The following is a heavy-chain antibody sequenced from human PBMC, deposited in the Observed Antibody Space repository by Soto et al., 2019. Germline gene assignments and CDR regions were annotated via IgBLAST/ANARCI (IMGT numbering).Heavy chain of an antibody. Sequence: SETLSLTCAVYGGSFSGYYWSWIRQPPGKGLEWIGEINHSGSTNYNPSLKSRVTISVDTSKNQFSLKLSSVTAADTAVYYCARARIAVAGFDYWGQGTLVTAPQ. CDR2: INHSGST. CDR3: ARARIAVAGFDY. V-gene: IGHV4-34*01. D-gene: IGHD6-19*01. J-gene: IGHJ4*02. CDR1: GGSFSGYY.